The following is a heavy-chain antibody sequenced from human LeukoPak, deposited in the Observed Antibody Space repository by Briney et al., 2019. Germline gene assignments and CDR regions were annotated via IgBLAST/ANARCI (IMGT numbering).Heavy chain of an antibody. CDR2: IYSGGST. V-gene: IGHV3-53*04. J-gene: IGHJ4*02. Sequence: GGSLRLSCAASGFTVNSNYMTWVRQAPGKGLEWVSIIYSGGSTYYADSVKGRFTISRHNSKNTLYLQMNSLKPEDTAVYYCARSRYSAHDLSYWGQGTLVTVSS. CDR3: ARSRYSAHDLSY. D-gene: IGHD5-12*01. CDR1: GFTVNSNY.